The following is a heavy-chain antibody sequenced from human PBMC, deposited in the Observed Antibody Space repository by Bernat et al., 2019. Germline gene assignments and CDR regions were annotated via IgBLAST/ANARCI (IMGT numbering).Heavy chain of an antibody. V-gene: IGHV4-39*02. D-gene: IGHD6-13*01. CDR2: IYYSGST. Sequence: QLQLQESGPGLVKPSETLSLTCTVSGGSISSSSYFWGWIRQPPGRGLEWIGSIYYSGSTYYNPSLRSRVTISVDTSKNQFSLKLSSVNAADTAVYYCARDEDAAAGRIFYWGQGTLVTVSS. J-gene: IGHJ4*02. CDR1: GGSISSSSYF. CDR3: ARDEDAAAGRIFY.